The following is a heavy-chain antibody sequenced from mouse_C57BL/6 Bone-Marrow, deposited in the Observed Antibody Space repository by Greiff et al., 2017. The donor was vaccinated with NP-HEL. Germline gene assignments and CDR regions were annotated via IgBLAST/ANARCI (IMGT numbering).Heavy chain of an antibody. CDR2: ISNGGGST. D-gene: IGHD1-1*01. CDR1: GFTFSDYY. J-gene: IGHJ1*03. Sequence: EVKLQESGGGLVQPGGSLKLSCAASGFTFSDYYMYWVRQTPEKRLEWVAYISNGGGSTYYPDTVKGRFTISRDNAKNTLYLQMSRLKSEDTAMYYCARQLRRYFDVWGTGTTVTVSS. CDR3: ARQLRRYFDV. V-gene: IGHV5-12*01.